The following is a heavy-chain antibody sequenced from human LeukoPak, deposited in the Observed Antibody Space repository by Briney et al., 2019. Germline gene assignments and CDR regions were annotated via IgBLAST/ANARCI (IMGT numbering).Heavy chain of an antibody. CDR1: GFTFSSFG. D-gene: IGHD3-16*02. V-gene: IGHV3-33*07. CDR3: ARSLEGVYVWGTYRFTAGGY. Sequence: GGSLRLSCAASGFTFSSFGMYWVRQAPGKGLEWVALIWYDGSNKYYADSVKGRFTISRDNSKNTLYLQMNSLGAEDTAVYYCARSLEGVYVWGTYRFTAGGYWGQGTRVTVSS. J-gene: IGHJ4*02. CDR2: IWYDGSNK.